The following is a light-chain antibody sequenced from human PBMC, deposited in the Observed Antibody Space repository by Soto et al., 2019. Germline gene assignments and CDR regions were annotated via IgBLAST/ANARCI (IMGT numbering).Light chain of an antibody. V-gene: IGKV1-9*01. CDR2: AAS. Sequence: IQLTQSPSSLSASVGDRVTITCRASQAISSYLAWYQQKPGKAPKFLIYAASTLQRGVPSRVSGSGSGTDFTLTISSLQPEDFATYFCQQLNSYPPTFGQGTELEIK. J-gene: IGKJ2*01. CDR3: QQLNSYPPT. CDR1: QAISSY.